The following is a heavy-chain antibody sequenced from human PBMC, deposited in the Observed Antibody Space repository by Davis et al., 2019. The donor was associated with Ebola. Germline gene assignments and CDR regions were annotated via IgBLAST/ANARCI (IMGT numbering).Heavy chain of an antibody. CDR3: AAEGAAAGHGDYYYYYGMDV. CDR2: IIPIFGTA. V-gene: IGHV1-69*13. CDR1: GYTFTSYG. Sequence: SVKVSCKASGYTFTSYGISWVRQAPGQGLEWMGGIIPIFGTANYAQKFQGRVTITADESTSTAYMELSSLRSEDTAVYYCAAEGAAAGHGDYYYYYGMDVWGQGTTVTVSS. J-gene: IGHJ6*02. D-gene: IGHD6-13*01.